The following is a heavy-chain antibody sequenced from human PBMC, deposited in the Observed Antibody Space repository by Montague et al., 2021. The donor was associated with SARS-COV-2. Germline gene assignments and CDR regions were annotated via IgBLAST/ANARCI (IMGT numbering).Heavy chain of an antibody. CDR2: INHRGRT. CDR3: ARAVRGVIILAPYYSMDV. V-gene: IGHV4-34*01. CDR1: GGSFSAYY. J-gene: IGHJ6*03. Sequence: SETLSLTCAVYGGSFSAYYWYWIRQPPAKGLVWIGDINHRGRTNFNPSLKSRVTVSLDTSKNQFSLKLRSVTAADTAVYYCARAVRGVIILAPYYSMDVWGQGTSVTVSS. D-gene: IGHD3-10*01.